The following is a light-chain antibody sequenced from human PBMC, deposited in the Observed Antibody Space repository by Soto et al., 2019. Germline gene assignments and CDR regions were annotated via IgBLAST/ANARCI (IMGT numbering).Light chain of an antibody. CDR3: QHYISFPWK. CDR2: EAS. CDR1: QTISDF. Sequence: DIQMTPSPSTLSASVGDRVTITGRASQTISDFLAWYQHKPGEAPKLLIAEASRLESGVPSRFSGGGSGTEFTLTISRLQPDDVATYYCQHYISFPWKFGQGNKVDIK. V-gene: IGKV1-5*01. J-gene: IGKJ1*01.